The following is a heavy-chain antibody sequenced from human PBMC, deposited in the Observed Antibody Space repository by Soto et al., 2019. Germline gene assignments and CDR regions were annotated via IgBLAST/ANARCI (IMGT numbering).Heavy chain of an antibody. CDR1: GGSISSSSYY. Sequence: SETLSLTCTVSGGSISSSSYYWGWIRQPPGKGLEWIGSIYYSGSTYYNPSLKSRVTISVDTSKNQFSLKLSSVTTADTAVYYCARLYYYGSGSLNPWGQGTLVTVSS. V-gene: IGHV4-39*01. D-gene: IGHD3-10*01. CDR3: ARLYYYGSGSLNP. CDR2: IYYSGST. J-gene: IGHJ5*02.